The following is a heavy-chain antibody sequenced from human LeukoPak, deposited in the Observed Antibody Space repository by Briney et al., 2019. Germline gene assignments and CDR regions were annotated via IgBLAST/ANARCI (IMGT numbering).Heavy chain of an antibody. CDR1: GFTFSTYW. J-gene: IGHJ4*02. D-gene: IGHD4-17*01. Sequence: GGSLRLSCAASGFTFSTYWMHWVRQVPGKGLVWVSRINSDGSTTSYADSVKGRFTISRDNAKSTLYLQMNSLRAEDTAVYCCARDDYGDYLWWGQGTLVTVSS. CDR3: ARDDYGDYLW. V-gene: IGHV3-74*01. CDR2: INSDGSTT.